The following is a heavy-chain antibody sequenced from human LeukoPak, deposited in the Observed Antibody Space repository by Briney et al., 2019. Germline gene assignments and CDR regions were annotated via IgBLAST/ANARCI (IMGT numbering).Heavy chain of an antibody. J-gene: IGHJ3*02. CDR2: TYYRSKWYN. Sequence: SQTLSLTCAISGDSVSSNSAAWHWIRHSPSRSLEGLGRTYYRSKWYNNYAVSVKSRITINPNTSNNQFSLQQNSVTPEDTAAYYCASSGTRRNDAFDIWGQGTMVTVSS. V-gene: IGHV6-1*01. D-gene: IGHD5-12*01. CDR3: ASSGTRRNDAFDI. CDR1: GDSVSSNSAA.